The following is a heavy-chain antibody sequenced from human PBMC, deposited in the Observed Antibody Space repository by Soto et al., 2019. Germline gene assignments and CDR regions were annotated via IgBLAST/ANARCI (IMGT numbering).Heavy chain of an antibody. CDR3: AREEYCTNGVCYNWFDP. CDR2: IIPIFGTA. V-gene: IGHV1-69*01. Sequence: QVQLVQSGAEVKKPGSSVKVSCKASGGTFSSYAISWVRQAPGQGLEWMGGIIPIFGTANYAQKFQGRVTITADESTSTGYMELSSLRSEDTAVYYCAREEYCTNGVCYNWFDPWGQGTLVTVSS. J-gene: IGHJ5*02. D-gene: IGHD2-8*01. CDR1: GGTFSSYA.